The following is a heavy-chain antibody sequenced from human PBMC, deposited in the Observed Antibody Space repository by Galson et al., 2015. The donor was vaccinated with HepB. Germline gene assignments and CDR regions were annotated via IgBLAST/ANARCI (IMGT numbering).Heavy chain of an antibody. CDR1: GFTFSSYA. J-gene: IGHJ4*02. D-gene: IGHD5-18*01. Sequence: SLRLSCAASGFTFSSYAMHWVRQAPGKGLEYVSAISSNGGSTYYADSVKGRFTISRDNSKNTLYLQMSSLRAEDTAVYYCVKEPHTKVYSYGQHGGVDYWGQGTLVTVSS. CDR2: ISSNGGST. CDR3: VKEPHTKVYSYGQHGGVDY. V-gene: IGHV3-64D*06.